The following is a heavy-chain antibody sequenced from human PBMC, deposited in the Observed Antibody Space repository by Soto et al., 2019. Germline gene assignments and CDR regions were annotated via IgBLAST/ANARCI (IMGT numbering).Heavy chain of an antibody. CDR1: EFTFSSYW. Sequence: GGSLRLSCAASEFTFSSYWMHWVRQAPGKGLVWVSRINSDGSSTSYADSVKGRFTISRDNAKNTLYLQMNSLRAEDTAVYYCARAPIVVVAMDYYYYMDVWGKGTTVTVSS. V-gene: IGHV3-74*01. D-gene: IGHD2-15*01. J-gene: IGHJ6*03. CDR3: ARAPIVVVAMDYYYYMDV. CDR2: INSDGSST.